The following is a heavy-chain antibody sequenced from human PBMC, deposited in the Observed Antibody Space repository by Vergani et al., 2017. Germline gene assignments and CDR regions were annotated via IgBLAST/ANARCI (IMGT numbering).Heavy chain of an antibody. J-gene: IGHJ1*01. CDR2: ISSSGSTI. CDR3: ARGLGYCSSTSCYQAEYFQH. Sequence: EVQLVESGGGLVQPGGSLRLSCAASGFTFSSYEMNWVRQAPVKGLEWVSYISSSGSTIYYADSVKGRFTISRDNAKNSLYLQMNSLRAEDTAVYYCARGLGYCSSTSCYQAEYFQHWGQGTLVTVSS. D-gene: IGHD2-2*01. V-gene: IGHV3-48*03. CDR1: GFTFSSYE.